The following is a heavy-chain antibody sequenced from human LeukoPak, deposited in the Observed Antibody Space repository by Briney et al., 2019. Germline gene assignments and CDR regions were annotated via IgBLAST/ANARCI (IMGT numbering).Heavy chain of an antibody. CDR2: INHSGST. V-gene: IGHV4-34*01. D-gene: IGHD6-13*01. CDR3: ARGKGSAAGPYFDY. J-gene: IGHJ4*02. Sequence: PSESLSLTCAVYGGSFSGYYWSWIRQPLGKGLERVGAINHSGSTNYNPSLKSRVNISVDTSKNQFSLKLSSVTAADTAVYYCARGKGSAAGPYFDYWGQGTLVTVSS. CDR1: GGSFSGYY.